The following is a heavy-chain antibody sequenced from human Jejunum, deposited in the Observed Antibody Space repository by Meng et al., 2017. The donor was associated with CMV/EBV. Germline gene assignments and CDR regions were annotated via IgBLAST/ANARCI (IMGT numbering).Heavy chain of an antibody. V-gene: IGHV1-2*02. D-gene: IGHD1-26*01. J-gene: IGHJ4*02. CDR3: AKDGGSYLGYYFDY. CDR1: EYTFTDYY. CDR2: INPNTGDT. Sequence: EYTFTDYYMQWVRQAPGQGLEWMGWINPNTGDTNYAQKFQGRVTMTRDMSINTVYMELTRLRSDDTAVYYCAKDGGSYLGYYFDYWGQGTLVTVSS.